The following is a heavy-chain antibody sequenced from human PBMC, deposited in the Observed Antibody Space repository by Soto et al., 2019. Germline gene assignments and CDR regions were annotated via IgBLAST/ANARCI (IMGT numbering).Heavy chain of an antibody. CDR1: GFTFSSYA. V-gene: IGHV3-23*01. Sequence: PGWSLRLSCAASGFTFSSYAMSWVRQAPGKGLEWVSAISGSGGSTYYADSVKGRFTISRDNSKNTLYLQMNSLRAEDTAVFYCAKGTRASCSGASCYPFDYWGQGTQVTVSS. CDR2: ISGSGGST. D-gene: IGHD2-15*01. CDR3: AKGTRASCSGASCYPFDY. J-gene: IGHJ4*02.